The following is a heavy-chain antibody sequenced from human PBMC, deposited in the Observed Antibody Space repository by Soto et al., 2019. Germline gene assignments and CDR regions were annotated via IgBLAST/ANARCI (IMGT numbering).Heavy chain of an antibody. CDR1: GFTFSSYA. Sequence: GGSLRLSCASSGFTFSSYAMSWVRQAPGKGLEWVSAISGSGGSTYYADSVKGRFTISRDNSKNTLYLQMNSLRAEDTAVYYCAKDSVVSGYSYGYLFDYWGQGTLVTVS. CDR2: ISGSGGST. CDR3: AKDSVVSGYSYGYLFDY. J-gene: IGHJ4*02. V-gene: IGHV3-23*01. D-gene: IGHD5-18*01.